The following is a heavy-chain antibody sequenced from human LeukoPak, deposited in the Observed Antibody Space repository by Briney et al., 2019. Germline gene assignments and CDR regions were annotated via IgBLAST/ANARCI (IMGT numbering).Heavy chain of an antibody. D-gene: IGHD4-17*01. V-gene: IGHV3-11*04. CDR2: ISNGGSNI. Sequence: GGSLRLSCAASGFTFSDYYMSWIRQAPGKGLEWVAFISNGGSNIYYADSVKGRFTISRDNAKNSLYLQMNSLRAEDTAVYYCARENYGDDYNYYYMDVWGKGTTVTVSS. CDR3: ARENYGDDYNYYYMDV. J-gene: IGHJ6*03. CDR1: GFTFSDYY.